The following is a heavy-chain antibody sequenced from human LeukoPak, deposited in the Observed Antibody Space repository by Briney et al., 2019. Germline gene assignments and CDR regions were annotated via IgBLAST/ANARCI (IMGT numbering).Heavy chain of an antibody. J-gene: IGHJ4*02. CDR1: GGSFSGYY. V-gene: IGHV4-34*01. D-gene: IGHD6-19*01. Sequence: SETLSLTCAVYGGSFSGYYWSWIRQPPGKGLEWIGEINHSGGTNYNPSLKSRVTISVDTSKNQFSLKLSSVTAADTAVYYCATGQYSSGWAFDYWAREPWSPSPQ. CDR2: INHSGGT. CDR3: ATGQYSSGWAFDY.